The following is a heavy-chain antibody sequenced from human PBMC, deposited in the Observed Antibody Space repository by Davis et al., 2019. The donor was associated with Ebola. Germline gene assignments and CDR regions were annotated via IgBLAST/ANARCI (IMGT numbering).Heavy chain of an antibody. V-gene: IGHV1-18*01. D-gene: IGHD6-13*01. J-gene: IGHJ6*04. CDR1: GYTFTSYG. Sequence: AASVKVSCKASGYTFTSYGISWVRQAPGQGLEWMGWISAYNGNTNYAQKLQGRVTMTTDTSTSTAYMELRSLRSDDTAVYYCARDPPYSSRSSYYYGMDVWGKGTTVTVSS. CDR3: ARDPPYSSRSSYYYGMDV. CDR2: ISAYNGNT.